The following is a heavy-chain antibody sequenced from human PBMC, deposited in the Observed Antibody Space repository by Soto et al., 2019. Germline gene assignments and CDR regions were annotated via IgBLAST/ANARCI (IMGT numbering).Heavy chain of an antibody. CDR1: GYTFTGYY. D-gene: IGHD2-2*01. V-gene: IGHV1-2*02. CDR3: ARASVKDCSTTTCCNRHNWFAP. CDR2: INCNNGGT. Sequence: QVQVVQSGAEVKKPGASVKVSCKASGYTFTGYYIHWVRQAPGQGLEWMGWINCNNGGTNYAKKLQGRVTMTRDASISTAYMELGRLRSDDTAVYYCARASVKDCSTTTCCNRHNWFAPWGQGTLVAVSS. J-gene: IGHJ5*02.